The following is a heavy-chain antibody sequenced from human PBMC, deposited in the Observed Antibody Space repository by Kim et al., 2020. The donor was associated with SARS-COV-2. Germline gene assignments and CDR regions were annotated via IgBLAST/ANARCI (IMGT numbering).Heavy chain of an antibody. Sequence: GGSLRLSCVASGFTFSNYGMTWVRQAQGGGLEWVSGITGSGDITAYADSVKGRFTISRDNSKNTLYLQMSSLRAEDTAIYYCANPRQPDYWGQGTLVTVSS. D-gene: IGHD6-13*01. V-gene: IGHV3-23*01. CDR1: GFTFSNYG. J-gene: IGHJ4*02. CDR2: ITGSGDIT. CDR3: ANPRQPDY.